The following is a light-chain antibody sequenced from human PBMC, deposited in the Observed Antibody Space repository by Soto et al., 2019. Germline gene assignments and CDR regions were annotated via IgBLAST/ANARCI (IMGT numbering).Light chain of an antibody. CDR2: EVT. V-gene: IGLV2-23*02. CDR3: FSYAAGSTFV. J-gene: IGLJ1*01. Sequence: QSALTQPASVSGSPGQSITISCTGTSSDVGSYNLVSWYQQHPGEAPKLMIYEVTKRPSGVSNRFSDSKSGNTASLTISGLQAQDEADYYCFSYAAGSTFVFGTGTKLTVL. CDR1: SSDVGSYNL.